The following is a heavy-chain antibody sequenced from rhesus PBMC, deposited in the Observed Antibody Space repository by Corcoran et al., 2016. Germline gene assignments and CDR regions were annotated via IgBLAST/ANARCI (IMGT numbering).Heavy chain of an antibody. D-gene: IGHD3-28*01. CDR3: AREFGGYYSGAAFDF. CDR2: IYGSGSST. V-gene: IGHV4-169*02. J-gene: IGHJ3*01. CDR1: GGSISSSY. Sequence: QVQLQESGPGLVKPSETLSVTCAVSGGSISSSYWSWIRQDPGKGLGWIGYIYGSGSSTNYHPSLKSRVTLSVDTSKNQLSLKLSSVTTADTAVYYCAREFGGYYSGAAFDFWGQGLRVTVSS.